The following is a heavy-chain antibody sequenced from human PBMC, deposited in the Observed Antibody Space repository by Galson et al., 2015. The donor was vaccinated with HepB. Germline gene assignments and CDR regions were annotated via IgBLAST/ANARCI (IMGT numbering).Heavy chain of an antibody. Sequence: SVKVSCKASGSTFTSYYIHWVRQAPGQGLEWVGIINSSGGSTTYSRKFQDRVTMTRDTSTNTVYMELSSLKSEDTAVYYCARARVLHFDFWGQGTLVAVSS. CDR3: ARARVLHFDF. J-gene: IGHJ4*02. CDR1: GSTFTSYY. V-gene: IGHV1-46*01. CDR2: INSSGGST.